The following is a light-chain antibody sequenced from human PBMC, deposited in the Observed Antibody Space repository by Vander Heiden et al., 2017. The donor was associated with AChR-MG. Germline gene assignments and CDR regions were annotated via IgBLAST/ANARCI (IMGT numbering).Light chain of an antibody. CDR2: GAS. CDR3: QQYGSSAGLT. V-gene: IGKV3-20*01. J-gene: IGKJ4*01. Sequence: EIVLTQSPGTLSLSPGERATLYCRASQSVSSSYLAWYQQKPGQAPRLLIDGASSRATGIPDRFSGSGSGTDFTLTISRLEPEDFAVYYCQQYGSSAGLTFGGGTKVEIK. CDR1: QSVSSSY.